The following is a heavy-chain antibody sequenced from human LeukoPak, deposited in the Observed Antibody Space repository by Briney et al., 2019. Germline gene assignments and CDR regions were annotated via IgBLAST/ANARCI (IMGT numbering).Heavy chain of an antibody. CDR3: ARDPGHGDYSNWFDP. CDR1: GGTFSSYA. D-gene: IGHD4-17*01. V-gene: IGHV1-69*05. Sequence: EASVKVSCKASGGTFSSYAISWVRQAPGQGLEWMGGIIPIFGTANYAQKFQGRVTNTTDESTSTAYMELSSLRSEDTAVYYCARDPGHGDYSNWFDPSGHETLVTAS. CDR2: IIPIFGTA. J-gene: IGHJ5*02.